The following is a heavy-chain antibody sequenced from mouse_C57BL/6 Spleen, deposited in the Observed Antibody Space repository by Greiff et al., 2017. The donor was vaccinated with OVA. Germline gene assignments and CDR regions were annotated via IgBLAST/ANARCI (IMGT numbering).Heavy chain of an antibody. CDR1: GYTFSSYW. V-gene: IGHV1-50*01. D-gene: IGHD1-1*01. CDR2: IDPSDSYT. Sequence: QVQLQQSGAELVKPGASVKLSCKASGYTFSSYWMQWVKQRPGQGLEWIGEIDPSDSYTKYNQKFKGKATLTVDTSSSTAYMQLSSLTSEYSAVYYCARWSTITTVVATRDAMDYWGQGTSVTVSS. J-gene: IGHJ4*01. CDR3: ARWSTITTVVATRDAMDY.